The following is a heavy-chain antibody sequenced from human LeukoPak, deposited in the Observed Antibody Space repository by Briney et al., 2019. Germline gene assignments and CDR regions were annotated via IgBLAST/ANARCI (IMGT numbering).Heavy chain of an antibody. CDR3: ARDAGHYFWYFDY. Sequence: PSETLSLTCSVSGDSITGYYWSWIRQPPGKGLEWVGYIYYSGSTNYNPSLKSRVTISVDTSKNQFSLKLSSVTAADTAVYYCARDAGHYFWYFDYWGQGTLVTVSS. V-gene: IGHV4-59*01. CDR2: IYYSGST. D-gene: IGHD3-3*01. CDR1: GDSITGYY. J-gene: IGHJ4*02.